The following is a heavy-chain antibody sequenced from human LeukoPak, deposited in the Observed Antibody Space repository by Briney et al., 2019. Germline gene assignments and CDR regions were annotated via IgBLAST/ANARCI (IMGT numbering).Heavy chain of an antibody. CDR2: INTDGSST. D-gene: IGHD2-2*01. Sequence: GGSLRLSCVASGFTFSSYWIHWVRQAPGEGLVWVSRINTDGSSTSYADSVRGRFTISRDNAKNTLYLQMNSLRAEDTAVYYCARGLHDSSTTFTYWGQGALVTVSS. CDR1: GFTFSSYW. J-gene: IGHJ4*02. V-gene: IGHV3-74*01. CDR3: ARGLHDSSTTFTY.